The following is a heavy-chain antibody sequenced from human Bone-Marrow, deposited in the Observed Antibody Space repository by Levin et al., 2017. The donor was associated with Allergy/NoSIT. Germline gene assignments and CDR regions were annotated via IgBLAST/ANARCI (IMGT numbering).Heavy chain of an antibody. D-gene: IGHD3-22*01. J-gene: IGHJ4*02. CDR3: ARVFGYFDSSGQYSDF. CDR2: INVDSGQA. CDR1: GYIYVNYG. Sequence: GESLKISCKASGYIYVNYGISWVRHGPGQGLEWLGWINVDSGQANYSPKFQGRVTMTTDRATTTAYMELRSLTSDDTAVYYCARVFGYFDSSGQYSDFWGQGTPVVVSS. V-gene: IGHV1-18*01.